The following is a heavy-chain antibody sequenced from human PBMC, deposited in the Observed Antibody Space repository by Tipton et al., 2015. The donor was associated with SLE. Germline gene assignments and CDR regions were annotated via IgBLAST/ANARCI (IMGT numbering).Heavy chain of an antibody. J-gene: IGHJ4*02. D-gene: IGHD1-1*01. Sequence: TLSLTCTVSGGSISSSGYYWGWIRQPPGKGLEWIGGIHYSGSTYYNPSLKSRVTISVDTSKNQFSLKLSSVTAADTAVYYCAGDHWPYYFDYWGQGTLVTVSS. CDR1: GGSISSSGYY. V-gene: IGHV4-39*02. CDR2: IHYSGST. CDR3: AGDHWPYYFDY.